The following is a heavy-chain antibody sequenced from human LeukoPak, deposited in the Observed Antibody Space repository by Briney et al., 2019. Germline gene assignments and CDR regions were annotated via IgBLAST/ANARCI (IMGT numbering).Heavy chain of an antibody. CDR1: GGSFSGYY. CDR2: INHSGST. Sequence: PSETLSLTCAVYGGSFSGYYWSWIRQPPGKGLEWIGEINHSGSTNYNPSLKSRVTISVDTSKNQFSLKLCSVTAADTAVYYCARDPGYSYGKGYFDYWGQGTLVTVSS. CDR3: ARDPGYSYGKGYFDY. D-gene: IGHD5-18*01. V-gene: IGHV4-34*01. J-gene: IGHJ4*02.